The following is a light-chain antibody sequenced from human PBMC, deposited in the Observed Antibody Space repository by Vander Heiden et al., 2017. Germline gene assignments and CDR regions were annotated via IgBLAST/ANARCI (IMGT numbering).Light chain of an antibody. J-gene: IGKJ4*01. CDR2: DTT. V-gene: IGKV3-11*01. CDR3: QQRRKWPLT. Sequence: EIVLPQSPASLSLSPAERATLSCMASQSGSSYVAWYQQKPGQAPRLINYDTTNRGTGIPASFSGSGSGKDFTITSSRQDPEDFAVYYCQQRRKWPLTFGGGTKVEIK. CDR1: QSGSSY.